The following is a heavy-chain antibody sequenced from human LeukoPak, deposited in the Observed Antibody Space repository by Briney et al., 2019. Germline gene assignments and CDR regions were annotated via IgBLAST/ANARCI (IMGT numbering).Heavy chain of an antibody. J-gene: IGHJ4*02. CDR1: GFTFSTYW. V-gene: IGHV3-7*01. D-gene: IGHD2-15*01. Sequence: PGGSLRLSCAASGFTFSTYWMSWVRQAPGKGLEWVAKIKQDGSEKYYVDSVKGRFTISRDNAKNSVCLQMNSLRVEDTAVYYCARGQLADVYWGQGALVTVSS. CDR3: ARGQLADVY. CDR2: IKQDGSEK.